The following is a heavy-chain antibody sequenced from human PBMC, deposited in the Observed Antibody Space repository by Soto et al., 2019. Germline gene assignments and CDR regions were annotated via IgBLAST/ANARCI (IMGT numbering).Heavy chain of an antibody. CDR1: SASFTVYY. V-gene: IGHV4-59*01. Sequence: QVQLQESGPGLVKPSETLSLTCTVSSASFTVYYWSWIRQPPGKGLEWIGYIYYSGSTSYNPSLTSRVTLSADTSKNQFSLKLRSVTAADTAVYYRARDAGGPGDYWGQGVLVTVSS. J-gene: IGHJ4*02. D-gene: IGHD2-15*01. CDR3: ARDAGGPGDY. CDR2: IYYSGST.